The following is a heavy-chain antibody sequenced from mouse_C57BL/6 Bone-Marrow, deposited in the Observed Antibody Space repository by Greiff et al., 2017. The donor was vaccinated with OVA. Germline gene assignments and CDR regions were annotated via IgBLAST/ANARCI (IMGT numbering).Heavy chain of an antibody. CDR3: ARGGSSSGCWDY. V-gene: IGHV5-4*03. D-gene: IGHD1-1*01. CDR1: GFTFSSYA. CDR2: ISDGGSYT. Sequence: EVKLMESGGGLVKPGGSLKLSCAASGFTFSSYAMSWVRQTPEKRLEWVATISDGGSYTYYPDNVKGRFTISRDNAKNNLYLQMSHLKSEDTAMYYCARGGSSSGCWDYWGQGTTLTVSS. J-gene: IGHJ2*01.